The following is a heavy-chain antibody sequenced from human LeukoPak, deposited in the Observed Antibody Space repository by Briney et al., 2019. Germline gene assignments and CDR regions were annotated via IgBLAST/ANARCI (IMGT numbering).Heavy chain of an antibody. J-gene: IGHJ4*02. Sequence: ASVKVSCKASGYTFTGYYVHWVRQAPGQGLEWMGWINPNSGGTNYAQKFQGRVTMTRDTSISTAYMELSRLRSDDTAVYYCARGIGRILTGYYSYWGRGTLVTVSS. CDR1: GYTFTGYY. D-gene: IGHD3-9*01. CDR2: INPNSGGT. CDR3: ARGIGRILTGYYSY. V-gene: IGHV1-2*02.